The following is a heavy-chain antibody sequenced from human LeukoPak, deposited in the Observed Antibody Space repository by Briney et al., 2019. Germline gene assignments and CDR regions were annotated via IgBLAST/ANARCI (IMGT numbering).Heavy chain of an antibody. Sequence: SQTLSLTCTVSGGSISSGSYYWSWIRQPPGKGLEWIGEINHSGSTNYNPSLKSRVTISVDTSKNQFSLKLSSVTAADTAVCYCARGTPMVRGVIIPRHYYYYYMDVWGKGTTVTVSS. CDR2: INHSGST. CDR3: ARGTPMVRGVIIPRHYYYYYMDV. V-gene: IGHV4-39*07. J-gene: IGHJ6*03. D-gene: IGHD3-10*01. CDR1: GGSISSGSYY.